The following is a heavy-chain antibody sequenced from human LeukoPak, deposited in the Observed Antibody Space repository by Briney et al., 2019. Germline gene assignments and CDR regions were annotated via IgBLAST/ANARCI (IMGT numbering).Heavy chain of an antibody. J-gene: IGHJ4*02. CDR2: IWYDGSNK. V-gene: IGHV3-33*01. Sequence: GGSLRLSCAASGFTFSSYGMHWVRQAPGKGLEWVAVIWYDGSNKYYADSVKGRFTISRDNSKNTLYLQMNSLRAEDTAVYYCARDPNYYGSGSEYYFDYWGQGTLVTVSS. CDR1: GFTFSSYG. D-gene: IGHD3-10*01. CDR3: ARDPNYYGSGSEYYFDY.